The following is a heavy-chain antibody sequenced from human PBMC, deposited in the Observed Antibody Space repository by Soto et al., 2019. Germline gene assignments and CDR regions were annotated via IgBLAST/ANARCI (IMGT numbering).Heavy chain of an antibody. D-gene: IGHD2-15*01. CDR2: TGSGTGPG. CDR1: GGTFSSYA. CDR3: ARRDSGGFFRFFDS. J-gene: IGHJ4*02. V-gene: IGHV1-69*06. Sequence: SVKVTCKASGGTFSSYAISWVRRAPGQGLEWMGGTGSGTGPGNNAQKFQGRLTVTADKSTSIVYMELTNLSSEDTAVYYCARRDSGGFFRFFDSWGQGTLATVSS.